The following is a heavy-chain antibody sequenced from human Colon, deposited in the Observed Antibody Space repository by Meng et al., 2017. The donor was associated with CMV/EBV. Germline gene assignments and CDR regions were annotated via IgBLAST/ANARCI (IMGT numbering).Heavy chain of an antibody. J-gene: IGHJ4*02. Sequence: SGFPFSRYTMNWVRQAPGKGLEWVSSISSTGSFIKYADSVEGRFAISRDNAKTSVFLQMNSLRAEDTAVYYCAGVAYDYGDRHFAYWGQGALVTVSS. CDR1: GFPFSRYT. D-gene: IGHD4-17*01. CDR2: ISSTGSFI. CDR3: AGVAYDYGDRHFAY. V-gene: IGHV3-21*01.